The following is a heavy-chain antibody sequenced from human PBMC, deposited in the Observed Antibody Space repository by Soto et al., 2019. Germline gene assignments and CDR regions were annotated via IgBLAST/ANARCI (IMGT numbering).Heavy chain of an antibody. Sequence: QVQLVQSGAEVKKPGSSVKVSCKASGGTFSSYAISWVRQAPGQGLEWMGGIIPIFGTANYAQKFQGRVTITADESKSTAYMELSSLRSEDTAVYYCASEYCGGDCFLPYYYGMDVWGQGTTVTVSS. CDR2: IIPIFGTA. CDR3: ASEYCGGDCFLPYYYGMDV. D-gene: IGHD2-21*02. V-gene: IGHV1-69*01. CDR1: GGTFSSYA. J-gene: IGHJ6*02.